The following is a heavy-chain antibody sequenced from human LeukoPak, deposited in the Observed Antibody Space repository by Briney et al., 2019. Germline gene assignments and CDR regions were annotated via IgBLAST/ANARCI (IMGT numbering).Heavy chain of an antibody. CDR2: VSGSST. CDR3: AKGSSSSRPYYFDY. Sequence: GGSLRLSCAASGFTFNNYAMSWVRQAPGKGLEWVSAVSGSSTYYADSVKGRFTISTDNSKNMLYLQMNSLRAEDTAVYYCAKGSSSSRPYYFDYWGQGTLVTVSS. J-gene: IGHJ4*02. D-gene: IGHD6-6*01. V-gene: IGHV3-23*01. CDR1: GFTFNNYA.